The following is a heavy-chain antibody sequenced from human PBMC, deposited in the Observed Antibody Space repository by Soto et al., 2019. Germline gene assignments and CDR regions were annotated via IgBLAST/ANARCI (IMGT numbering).Heavy chain of an antibody. CDR3: ARFEADYDFWTFDP. V-gene: IGHV4-31*03. CDR2: IYYSGST. D-gene: IGHD3-3*01. Sequence: ASETLSLTCTVSGGSLSRGGYYWSWIRQHPGKGLEWIGYIYYSGSTYYNPSLKSRVTISVDTSKNQFSLKLSSVTAADTAVYYCARFEADYDFWTFDPWGQGTLVTVSS. J-gene: IGHJ5*02. CDR1: GGSLSRGGYY.